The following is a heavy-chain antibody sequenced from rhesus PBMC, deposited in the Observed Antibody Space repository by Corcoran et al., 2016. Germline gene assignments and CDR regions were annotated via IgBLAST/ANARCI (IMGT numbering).Heavy chain of an antibody. CDR2: ISGSRGTT. CDR3: AREGLGSSSYVVGRFDV. Sequence: QLQLQESGPGLVKPSETLSLTCAVSGGSISSNYWSWIRQPPGKGLEGIGRISGSRGTTDYHPSPKSRVTISTDTSKIQFSLTLSSVTAADTAVYYCAREGLGSSSYVVGRFDVWGPGVLVTVSS. D-gene: IGHD6-43*01. J-gene: IGHJ5-1*01. V-gene: IGHV4-173*01. CDR1: GGSISSNY.